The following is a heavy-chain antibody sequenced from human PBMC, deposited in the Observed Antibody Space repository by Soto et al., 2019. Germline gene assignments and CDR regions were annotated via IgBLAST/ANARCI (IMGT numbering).Heavy chain of an antibody. D-gene: IGHD3-22*01. J-gene: IGHJ4*02. CDR2: IYSSGST. CDR1: GFTVSSND. V-gene: IGHV3-53*01. CDR3: ARRPLNSNGAY. Sequence: EVQLVESGGDLIQPGGSLRLSCAASGFTVSSNDMSWVRQAPGKGLEWVSLIYSSGSTHYADSVKDRFTISRDNSKNTVHLQMNTLRAEDTAVYYCARRPLNSNGAYWGQGTLVTVSS.